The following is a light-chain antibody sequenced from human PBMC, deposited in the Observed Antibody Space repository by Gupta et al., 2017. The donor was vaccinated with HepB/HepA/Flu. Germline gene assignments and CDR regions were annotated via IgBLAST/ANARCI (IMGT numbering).Light chain of an antibody. CDR2: VAS. Sequence: EAVLTQSPGTLSLSPGERATLSCRASQNVLNNYLAWYQQKPGQAPKLLLYVASSRATGIPDRFSGSGSGTDFTLTISRLNPEDSAVYYCQQYGNSPRTFGQGTKVEIK. J-gene: IGKJ1*01. CDR3: QQYGNSPRT. V-gene: IGKV3-20*01. CDR1: QNVLNNY.